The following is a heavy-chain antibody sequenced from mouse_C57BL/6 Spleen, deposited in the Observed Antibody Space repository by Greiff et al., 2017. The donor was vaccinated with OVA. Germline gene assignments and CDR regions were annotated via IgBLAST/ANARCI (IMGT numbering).Heavy chain of an antibody. V-gene: IGHV1-50*01. CDR2: IDPSDSYT. CDR3: ARRGRGKFYYAMDY. Sequence: VQLQQPGAELVKPGASVKLSCKASGYTFTSYWMQWVKQRPGQGLEWIGEIDPSDSYTNYNQKFKGKATLTVDTSSSTAYMQLSSLTSEDSAVYYCARRGRGKFYYAMDYWGQGTSVTVSS. CDR1: GYTFTSYW. J-gene: IGHJ4*01. D-gene: IGHD3-3*01.